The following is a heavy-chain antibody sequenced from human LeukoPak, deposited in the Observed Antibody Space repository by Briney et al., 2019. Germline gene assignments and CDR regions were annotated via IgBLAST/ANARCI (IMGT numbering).Heavy chain of an antibody. V-gene: IGHV1-2*02. CDR1: GYTFTGYY. Sequence: EASVKVSCTASGYTFTGYYMHWVRQAPGQGLEWMGWINPNSGGTNYAQKFQGRVTMTRDTSISTAYMELSRLRSDDTAVYYCARADRSSIAAHRYSFWGQGTLVTVSS. CDR3: ARADRSSIAAHRYSF. D-gene: IGHD6-6*01. CDR2: INPNSGGT. J-gene: IGHJ4*02.